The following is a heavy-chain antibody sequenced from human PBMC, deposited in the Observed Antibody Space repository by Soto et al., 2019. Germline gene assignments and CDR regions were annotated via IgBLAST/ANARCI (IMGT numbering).Heavy chain of an antibody. CDR1: GFTFSSYA. Sequence: PGGSLRLSCAASGFTFSSYAMSWVRQAPGKGLEWVSAISGSGGSTYYADSVKGRFTISRDNSKNTLYLQMNSLRAEDTAVHYCATSEASSLYIVVVTAATFDYWGQGPLVTVSS. CDR3: ATSEASSLYIVVVTAATFDY. J-gene: IGHJ4*02. V-gene: IGHV3-23*01. CDR2: ISGSGGST. D-gene: IGHD2-2*01.